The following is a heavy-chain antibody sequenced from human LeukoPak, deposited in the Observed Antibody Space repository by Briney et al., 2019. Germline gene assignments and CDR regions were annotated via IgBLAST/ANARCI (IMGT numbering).Heavy chain of an antibody. CDR1: GYIFTGYR. V-gene: IGHV1-2*02. CDR2: IKPNSGDT. D-gene: IGHD5-24*01. J-gene: IGHJ4*02. CDR3: ARVSGVTRRDGYNFDY. Sequence: ASVKVSCKASGYIFTGYRIHWVRQAPGQGLEWMAWIKPNSGDTKYAQKFQGRVTVTRDTSMTTAYMEVSRLGSDDTAVYYCARVSGVTRRDGYNFDYWGQGTLVTVSS.